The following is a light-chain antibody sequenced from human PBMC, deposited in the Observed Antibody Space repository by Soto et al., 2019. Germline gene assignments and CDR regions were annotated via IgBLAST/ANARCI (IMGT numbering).Light chain of an antibody. J-gene: IGLJ1*01. Sequence: QSVLTQPPSASGTPGQTVTISCSGSSSNIGSAYIYWYQHLPGTAPKLLIYSNNQRPSGVPDRFSGSKSGTSASLAISGLRSEDEADYYCAAWDDSLSGYVFGTGTKLTVL. CDR1: SSNIGSAY. CDR2: SNN. V-gene: IGLV1-47*02. CDR3: AAWDDSLSGYV.